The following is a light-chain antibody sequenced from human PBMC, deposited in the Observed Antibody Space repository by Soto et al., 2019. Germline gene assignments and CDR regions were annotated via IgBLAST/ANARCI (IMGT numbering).Light chain of an antibody. Sequence: IQLTTSPSTLSASVGDRVTITCRASQTISSWLAWYQQKPGKAPKLLIYKASTLKSGVPSRFSGSGSGTEFTLTISSLQPDDFATYYCQHYNSYSEAFGQGTKVDI. CDR2: KAS. V-gene: IGKV1-5*03. CDR1: QTISSW. J-gene: IGKJ1*01. CDR3: QHYNSYSEA.